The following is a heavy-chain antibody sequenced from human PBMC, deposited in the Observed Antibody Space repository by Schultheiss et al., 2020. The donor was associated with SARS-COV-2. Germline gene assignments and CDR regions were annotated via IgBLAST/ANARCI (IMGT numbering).Heavy chain of an antibody. CDR3: ARGGSTDFWSGYSDYYYGMDV. CDR2: ISWNSGSI. J-gene: IGHJ6*02. V-gene: IGHV3-20*04. CDR1: GFTFSSYA. D-gene: IGHD3-3*01. Sequence: GGSLRLSCAASGFTFSSYAMSWVRQAPGKGLEWVSGISWNSGSIGYADSVKGRFTISRDNAKNSLYLQMNSLRAEDTAVYYCARGGSTDFWSGYSDYYYGMDVWGQGTTVTVSS.